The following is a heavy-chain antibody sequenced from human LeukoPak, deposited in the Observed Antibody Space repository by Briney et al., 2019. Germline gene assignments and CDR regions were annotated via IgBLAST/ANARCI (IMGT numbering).Heavy chain of an antibody. CDR2: ISSSSSYI. CDR3: ARGGPGDY. D-gene: IGHD7-27*01. CDR1: GFTFSSYS. J-gene: IGHJ4*02. Sequence: PGGSLRLSCAASGFTFSSYSMNWVRQAPGKGLEWVSSISSSSSYIYYADSVKRRFTISRDNAKSSLYLQVTSVRAEDTAVYYCARGGPGDYWGQGTLVAVS. V-gene: IGHV3-21*01.